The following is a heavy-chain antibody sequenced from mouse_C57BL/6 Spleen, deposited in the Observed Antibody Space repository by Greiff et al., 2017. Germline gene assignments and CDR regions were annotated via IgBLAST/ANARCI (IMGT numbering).Heavy chain of an antibody. Sequence: EVKLVESGGGLVQPGGSMKLSCVASGFTFSNYWMNWVRQSPEKGLEWVAQIRLKSDNYATHYAESVKGRFPISRDDSKSSVYLQMNNLRAEDTGIYYCTEGDYEFAYWVQGTLVTVSA. D-gene: IGHD2-4*01. V-gene: IGHV6-3*01. J-gene: IGHJ3*01. CDR2: IRLKSDNYAT. CDR3: TEGDYEFAY. CDR1: GFTFSNYW.